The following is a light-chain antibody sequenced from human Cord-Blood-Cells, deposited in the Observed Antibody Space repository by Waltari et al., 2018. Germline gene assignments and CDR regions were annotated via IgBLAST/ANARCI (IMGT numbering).Light chain of an antibody. CDR2: DVS. J-gene: IGLJ2*01. CDR3: SSYTSSSTVV. CDR1: SSDVGGYNH. Sequence: QSALTKPASVSGSPGQSITISCTGTSSDVGGYNHVSWYQQHTGKAPKLTIYDVSNRPSGVSNRFAGSKAGNTASLTISGLQAEDEADYYCSSYTSSSTVVFGGGTKLTVL. V-gene: IGLV2-14*01.